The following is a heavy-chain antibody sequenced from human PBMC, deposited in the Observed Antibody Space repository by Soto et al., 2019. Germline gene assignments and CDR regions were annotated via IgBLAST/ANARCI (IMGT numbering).Heavy chain of an antibody. V-gene: IGHV3-30*18. D-gene: IGHD2-15*01. CDR2: ISYDGSNK. J-gene: IGHJ4*02. Sequence: QVQLVESGGGVIQRGRSLRLSCAASGFTFSNYDMHRVRQAPGKGLERVAVISYDGSNKYYADYVRGRFTISRDNSKNTLYLQMNSLRADDTAVYYCAKAAATYYCSGGYCYNYYFDPWGQGTLVTVSS. CDR1: GFTFSNYD. CDR3: AKAAATYYCSGGYCYNYYFDP.